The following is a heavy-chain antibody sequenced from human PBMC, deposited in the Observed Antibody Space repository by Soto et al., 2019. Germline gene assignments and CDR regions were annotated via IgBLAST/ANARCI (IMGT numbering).Heavy chain of an antibody. J-gene: IGHJ4*02. CDR3: ARVDDYYDSSGHYFTFFNY. V-gene: IGHV1-18*01. CDR2: FSAFKGYT. CDR1: GYIFTSYG. D-gene: IGHD3-22*01. Sequence: QVQLVQSGPEVKKPGASVKLSCKASGYIFTSYGIGWVRQAPGQGLEWMGWFSAFKGYTKYPQRLQGRVTMTTDTPTSTAYMELRSLRSDDTAVYYCARVDDYYDSSGHYFTFFNYWGQGSLVTVSS.